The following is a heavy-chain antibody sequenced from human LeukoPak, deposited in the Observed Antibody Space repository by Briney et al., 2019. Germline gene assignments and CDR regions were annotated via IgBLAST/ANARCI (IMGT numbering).Heavy chain of an antibody. J-gene: IGHJ4*02. CDR2: INHSGST. CDR1: GGSFSGYY. CDR3: GSLPGAYRDYFDY. V-gene: IGHV4-34*01. Sequence: SGTLSLTCAVYGGSFSGYYWSWIRQPPGKGLEWIGEINHSGSTNYNPSLKSRVTISVDTSKNQFSLKLSSVPAADTAVYYCGSLPGAYRDYFDYWGQGILVTVSS. D-gene: IGHD3-16*01.